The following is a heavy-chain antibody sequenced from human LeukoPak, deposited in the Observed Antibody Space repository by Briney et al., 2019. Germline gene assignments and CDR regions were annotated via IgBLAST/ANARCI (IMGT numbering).Heavy chain of an antibody. V-gene: IGHV4-59*02. CDR1: GDSVSIYY. D-gene: IGHD1-1*01. CDR2: IYYRGNT. CDR3: ARAGNNWSFDY. J-gene: IGHJ4*02. Sequence: PSETLSLTCTVSGDSVSIYYWSWIRQPPGKGLEWIGYIYYRGNTNYNPSLKSRVTMAVDTSKNQFSLKVGSVTAADTAVYYCARAGNNWSFDYWGQGTLVTVSS.